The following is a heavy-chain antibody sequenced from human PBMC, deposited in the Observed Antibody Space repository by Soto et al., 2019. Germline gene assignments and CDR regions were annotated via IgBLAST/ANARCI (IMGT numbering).Heavy chain of an antibody. Sequence: GGSLRLSCAASGFTFSSYAMSWVRQAPGKGLEWVSAISGSGGSTYYADSVKGRFTISRDNSKNTLYVQMNSLRAEDSAVYYCAKDAQWELLLRYFDYWGQGTLVTVSS. V-gene: IGHV3-23*01. J-gene: IGHJ4*02. CDR3: AKDAQWELLLRYFDY. CDR2: ISGSGGST. D-gene: IGHD1-26*01. CDR1: GFTFSSYA.